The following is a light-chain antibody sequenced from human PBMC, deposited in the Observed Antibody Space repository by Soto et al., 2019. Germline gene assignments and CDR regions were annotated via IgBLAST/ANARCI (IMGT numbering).Light chain of an antibody. J-gene: IGLJ3*02. Sequence: QSVLTQPPSVSAAPGQKVTISCSGSSSNIGNNYVSWYQQLPGTAPKLLIYENNLRPSGIPDRFSGSKSGTSATLGITGLQTGDEADYYCGTWDSSLSAGVFGGGTKVTVL. CDR2: ENN. CDR3: GTWDSSLSAGV. CDR1: SSNIGNNY. V-gene: IGLV1-51*02.